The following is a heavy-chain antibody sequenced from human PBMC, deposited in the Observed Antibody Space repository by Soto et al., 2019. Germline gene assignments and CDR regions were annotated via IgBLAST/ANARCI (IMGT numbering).Heavy chain of an antibody. D-gene: IGHD3-22*01. V-gene: IGHV4-61*08. CDR3: ARSRGGYFDY. J-gene: IGHJ4*02. CDR2: IYYSGST. CDR1: GGSISSGGYY. Sequence: SLTCTVSGGSISSGGYYWSWIRQPPGKGLEWIGYIYYSGSTNYNPSLKSRVTISVDTSKNQFSLKLSSVTAADTAGYYCARSRGGYFDYSGQATLVTVSS.